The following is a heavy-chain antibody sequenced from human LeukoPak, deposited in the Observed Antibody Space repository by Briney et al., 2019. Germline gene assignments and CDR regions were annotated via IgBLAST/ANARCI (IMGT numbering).Heavy chain of an antibody. D-gene: IGHD6-13*01. CDR2: MNKDGSEK. CDR3: ARDGRSSWWGSDVFWFDP. J-gene: IGHJ5*02. V-gene: IGHV3-7*03. CDR1: GFTFSIFW. Sequence: GGSLRLSCAASGFTFSIFWMSWVRQAPGKGLEWVANMNKDGSEKYYVDSVKGRFTISRDNAKNSLYLQMNSLRAAGTAVYYCARDGRSSWWGSDVFWFDPWGQGTLVTVSS.